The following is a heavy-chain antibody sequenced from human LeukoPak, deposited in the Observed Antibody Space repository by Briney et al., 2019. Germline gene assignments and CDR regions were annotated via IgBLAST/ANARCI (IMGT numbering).Heavy chain of an antibody. CDR3: AKQGGCCGDCDRDYFDY. Sequence: SETLSLTCTVSGGSISSSSYYWGWIRQPPGKGLEWIGSIYYSGSTYYNPSLESRVTISVDTSKNQFSLKLSSVTAADTAVYYCAKQGGCCGDCDRDYFDYWGQGTLVTVSS. J-gene: IGHJ4*02. CDR2: IYYSGST. CDR1: GGSISSSSYY. V-gene: IGHV4-39*01. D-gene: IGHD2-21*02.